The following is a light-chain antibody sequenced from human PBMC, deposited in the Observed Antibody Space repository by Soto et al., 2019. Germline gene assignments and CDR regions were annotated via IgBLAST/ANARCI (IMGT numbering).Light chain of an antibody. Sequence: ILLTQSPAALPVSPGERATLSGRASQSVGSNLAWFQQKPGQAPRLLIYGSSTRATGVPARFSGSGSGADFTLTISNLQSEDFAVYYCQQYTNWPPITFGQGTRLEIK. CDR1: QSVGSN. J-gene: IGKJ5*01. CDR2: GSS. CDR3: QQYTNWPPIT. V-gene: IGKV3-15*01.